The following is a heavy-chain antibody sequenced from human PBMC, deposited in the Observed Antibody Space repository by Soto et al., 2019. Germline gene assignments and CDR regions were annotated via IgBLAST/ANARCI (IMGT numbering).Heavy chain of an antibody. CDR1: GFALSSFD. CDR2: IWYDGSNE. CDR3: ARDTLVRGVHPPDY. Sequence: QVQLAESGGGVVQSGRSLRLSCAASGFALSSFDMHWVRQAPGKGLEWVAVIWYDGSNEYYADSVKGRFTISRANSKNTLYLQMNSLRVEDTAVYYCARDTLVRGVHPPDYWGQGTLVTVSS. V-gene: IGHV3-33*01. D-gene: IGHD3-10*01. J-gene: IGHJ4*02.